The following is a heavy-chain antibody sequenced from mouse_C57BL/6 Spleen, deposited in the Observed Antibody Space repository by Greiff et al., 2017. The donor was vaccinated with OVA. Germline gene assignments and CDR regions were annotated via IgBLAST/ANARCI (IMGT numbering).Heavy chain of an antibody. CDR3: ARLITTVPSVFMDY. D-gene: IGHD1-1*01. V-gene: IGHV1-61*01. CDR2: IYPSDSET. Sequence: QVQLQQPGAELVRPGSSVKLSCKASGYTFTSYWMDWVKQRPGQGLEWIGNIYPSDSETHYNQKFKDKATLTVDKSSSTAYMQLSSLTSEDSAVYYCARLITTVPSVFMDYWGQGTSVTVSS. CDR1: GYTFTSYW. J-gene: IGHJ4*01.